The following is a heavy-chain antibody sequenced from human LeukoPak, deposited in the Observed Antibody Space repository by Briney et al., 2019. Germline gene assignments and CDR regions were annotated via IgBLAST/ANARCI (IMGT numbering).Heavy chain of an antibody. V-gene: IGHV1-69*13. Sequence: SVKVSCKASGGTFSSYAISWVRQAPGQGLEWMGGIIPIFGTANYAQKFQGRVTITADESTSTAYMELSSLRSEDTAVYYCAGDKTAATYYYYYGMDVWGQGTTVTVSS. CDR3: AGDKTAATYYYYYGMDV. D-gene: IGHD2-21*02. CDR2: IIPIFGTA. J-gene: IGHJ6*02. CDR1: GGTFSSYA.